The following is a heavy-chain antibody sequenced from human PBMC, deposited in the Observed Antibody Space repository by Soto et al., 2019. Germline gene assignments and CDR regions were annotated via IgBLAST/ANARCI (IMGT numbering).Heavy chain of an antibody. CDR1: GGSISSISYY. V-gene: IGHV4-39*07. Sequence: PSETLSLTCTVSGGSISSISYYWGRIRQPPGKGLEWIGSIYYSGSTYYNPSLKSRVTISVDTSKNQFSLKLSSVTAADTAVYYCARGSLDYDSSGYPPFNWFDPWGQGTLVTVSS. CDR2: IYYSGST. D-gene: IGHD3-22*01. J-gene: IGHJ5*02. CDR3: ARGSLDYDSSGYPPFNWFDP.